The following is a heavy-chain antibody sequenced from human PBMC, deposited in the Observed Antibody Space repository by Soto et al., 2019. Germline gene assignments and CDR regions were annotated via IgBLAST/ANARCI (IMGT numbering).Heavy chain of an antibody. V-gene: IGHV3-48*03. D-gene: IGHD2-15*01. CDR1: GFTFSNFE. Sequence: GGSLRLSCAASGFTFSNFEMHWVRQAPGKGLEWVSYINTAGSTKYYAESVKGRFTISRDNARNSLFLQMNSLRAEDTAVYFCARDCSGGSCYPGMDVWGQGTTVTVSS. J-gene: IGHJ6*02. CDR2: INTAGSTK. CDR3: ARDCSGGSCYPGMDV.